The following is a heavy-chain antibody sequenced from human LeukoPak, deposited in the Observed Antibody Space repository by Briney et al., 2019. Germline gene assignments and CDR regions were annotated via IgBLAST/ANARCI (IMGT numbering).Heavy chain of an antibody. CDR3: ARDLTTKAGVMDV. CDR1: GFTFSSYW. Sequence: GGSLRLSCAASGFTFSSYWMSWVRQAPGKGLEWVANIKQDGSEKYYVDSVKGRSTISRDNAKNSLYLQMDSLRAEDTAVYYCARDLTTKAGVMDVWGQGTTVTVSS. CDR2: IKQDGSEK. V-gene: IGHV3-7*01. J-gene: IGHJ6*02. D-gene: IGHD4/OR15-4a*01.